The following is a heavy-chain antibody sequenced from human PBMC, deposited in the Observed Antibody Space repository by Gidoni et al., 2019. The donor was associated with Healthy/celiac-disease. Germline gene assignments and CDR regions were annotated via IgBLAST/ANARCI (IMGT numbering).Heavy chain of an antibody. CDR2: IYYSGST. J-gene: IGHJ4*02. D-gene: IGHD3-10*01. CDR3: ASGQGKEDY. Sequence: QVQLQESGPGLVKPSPTLSPTCTVSCGSISSGGYYWSCIRQHPGKGLEWIGYIYYSGSTYYNPSRKSRVTISVDTSKNQFSLKLSSVTAADTAVYYCASGQGKEDYWGQGTLVTVSS. V-gene: IGHV4-31*03. CDR1: CGSISSGGYY.